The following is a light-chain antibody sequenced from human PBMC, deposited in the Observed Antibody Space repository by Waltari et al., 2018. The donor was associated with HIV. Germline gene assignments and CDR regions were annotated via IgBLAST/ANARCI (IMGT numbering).Light chain of an antibody. CDR3: QQSFTIPRT. Sequence: DIQMTQSPSSLSASVGDRVTITCRASQIITTYLNWYQQKPGRVPRVLIYAASTLQDGVPSRFSGSGSGTDFTLAIRSLQPEDSATYFCQQSFTIPRTFAQGTKVEIK. J-gene: IGKJ1*01. V-gene: IGKV1-39*01. CDR1: QIITTY. CDR2: AAS.